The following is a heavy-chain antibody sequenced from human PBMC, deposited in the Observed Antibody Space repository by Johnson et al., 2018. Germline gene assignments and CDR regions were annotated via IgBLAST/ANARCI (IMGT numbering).Heavy chain of an antibody. V-gene: IGHV3-9*01. CDR1: GFTFDDYA. CDR3: ARSQAVQH. CDR2: ISWNSGSI. D-gene: IGHD5-24*01. Sequence: VQLVESGGGLVQPGRSLRLSCAASGFTFDDYAMHWVRQAPGKGLEWVSGISWNSGSIDYADSVKGRFTISRDNAKNSLYLQMNSLRAEDTAVYYCARSQAVQHWGQGTLVTVSS. J-gene: IGHJ1*01.